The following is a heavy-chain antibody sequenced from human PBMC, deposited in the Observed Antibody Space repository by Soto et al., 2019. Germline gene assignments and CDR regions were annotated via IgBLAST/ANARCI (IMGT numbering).Heavy chain of an antibody. CDR2: ISYDGSDK. J-gene: IGHJ4*01. Sequence: PGGSLRLSCAASGFTFSSYAMHWVRQAPGKGLEWVALISYDGSDKDYADSVKGRFTISRDNSRNTLFLQMNSLRAEDTAVYYCARDRDYYKADYWGQGTLVTVSS. CDR1: GFTFSSYA. D-gene: IGHD3-10*01. CDR3: ARDRDYYKADY. V-gene: IGHV3-30-3*01.